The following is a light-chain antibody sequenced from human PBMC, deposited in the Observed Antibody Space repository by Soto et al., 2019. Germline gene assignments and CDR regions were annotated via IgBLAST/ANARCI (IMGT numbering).Light chain of an antibody. CDR3: QQYGSSHPT. CDR2: GAS. J-gene: IGKJ2*01. V-gene: IGKV3-20*01. Sequence: EIVLTQSPGTLSLSPGERATLSCRASQSVSSSYLAWYQHKPGQAPRLLIYGASSRATGIPDRFSGSGSGTDFTLTISRLEPEDFAVYYCQQYGSSHPTFGQGTKLEIK. CDR1: QSVSSSY.